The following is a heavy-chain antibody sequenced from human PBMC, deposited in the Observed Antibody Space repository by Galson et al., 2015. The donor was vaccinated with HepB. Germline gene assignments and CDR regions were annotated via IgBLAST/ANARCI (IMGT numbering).Heavy chain of an antibody. Sequence: SVKVSCKASGYTFNTYAINWVRQAPGQGLEWMGWINTNTGNPTYARGFTGRFVFSLDSSVTTAYLQINGLKSEDTAVYYCARDRGSGAHFLDSWGQGTLVTVSS. CDR1: GYTFNTYA. V-gene: IGHV7-4-1*02. CDR2: INTNTGNP. D-gene: IGHD2-15*01. CDR3: ARDRGSGAHFLDS. J-gene: IGHJ4*02.